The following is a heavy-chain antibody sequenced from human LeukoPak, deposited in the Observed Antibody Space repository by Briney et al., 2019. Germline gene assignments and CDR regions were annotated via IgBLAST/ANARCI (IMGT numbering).Heavy chain of an antibody. CDR1: GYTFTGYY. V-gene: IGHV1-2*04. CDR2: INPYNGVT. J-gene: IGHJ3*02. Sequence: APVRVSCKASGYTFTGYYLHWVRQAPGQGLEWMGWINPYNGVTNSTRKFQGWVTMTRDTSITTAYLELSRLRSGDTAIYYCARLVFQDTSGSPFDAFDIWGQGTMVTVSS. D-gene: IGHD3-3*01. CDR3: ARLVFQDTSGSPFDAFDI.